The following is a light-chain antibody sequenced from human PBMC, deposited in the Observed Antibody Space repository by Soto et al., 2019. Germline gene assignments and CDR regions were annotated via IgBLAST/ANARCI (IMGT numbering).Light chain of an antibody. CDR1: QTVSTY. J-gene: IGKJ5*01. V-gene: IGKV1-9*01. CDR2: ATS. Sequence: DTQMTQSPSSLSSSVGDRISITCRASQTVSTYLNWYQQKPGKAPTLLISATSTLQSGVPSRFSGSGSGTEFTLTISSLQPEDFATYYCQQLNSYPITFGQGTRLEIK. CDR3: QQLNSYPIT.